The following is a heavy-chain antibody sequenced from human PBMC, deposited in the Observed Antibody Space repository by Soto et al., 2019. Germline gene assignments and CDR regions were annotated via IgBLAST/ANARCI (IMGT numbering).Heavy chain of an antibody. CDR2: IYYSGST. V-gene: IGHV4-31*03. Sequence: TLSLTCTVSGGSISSGGYYWSWIRQHPGKGLEWIGYIYYSGSTYYNPSLKSRVTISVDTSKNQFSLKLSSVTAADTAVYYCARDKATMGLFDYWGQGTLVTVSS. CDR3: ARDKATMGLFDY. CDR1: GGSISSGGYY. D-gene: IGHD5-12*01. J-gene: IGHJ4*02.